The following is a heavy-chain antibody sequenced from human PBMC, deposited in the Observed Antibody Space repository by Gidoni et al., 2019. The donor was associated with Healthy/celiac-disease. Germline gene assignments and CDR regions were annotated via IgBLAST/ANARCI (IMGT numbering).Heavy chain of an antibody. V-gene: IGHV3-33*01. J-gene: IGHJ4*02. D-gene: IGHD3-10*01. CDR3: ARDWYYYGSGSFPSDY. CDR2: IWYDGSNK. CDR1: GFTFSSSG. Sequence: QVQLVESGGGVVQPGRSLRLSCAASGFTFSSSGMHWVRQAPGKGLEWVAVIWYDGSNKYYADSVKGRFTISRDNSKNTLYLQMNSLRAEDTAVYYCARDWYYYGSGSFPSDYWGQGTLVTVSS.